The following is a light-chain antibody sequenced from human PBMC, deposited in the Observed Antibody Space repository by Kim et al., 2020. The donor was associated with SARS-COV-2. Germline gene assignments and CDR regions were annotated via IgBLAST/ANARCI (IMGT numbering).Light chain of an antibody. J-gene: IGKJ1*01. CDR2: AAS. Sequence: ASIGDRVIIACRGSQGIANKLVWFHQKPGKAPKPLIYAASRLETGVPSKFSGSGSGTDFILTISSLQPEDYGTYYCQQYDVYPRTFGQGTKVDIK. CDR3: QQYDVYPRT. V-gene: IGKV1-16*02. CDR1: QGIANK.